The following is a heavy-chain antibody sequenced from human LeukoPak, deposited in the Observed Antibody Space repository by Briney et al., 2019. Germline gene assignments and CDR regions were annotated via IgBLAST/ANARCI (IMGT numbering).Heavy chain of an antibody. J-gene: IGHJ5*02. Sequence: GGSLRLSCAASGLTFSGSWMHWVRQAPGKGLAWVSRINADGSSTNYADSVKGRFTISRDNAKNTLYLQMNSLRAEDTAVYYCARAILLWFGDLAAWFDPWGQGTLVTVSS. D-gene: IGHD3-10*01. CDR2: INADGSST. CDR3: ARAILLWFGDLAAWFDP. CDR1: GLTFSGSW. V-gene: IGHV3-74*01.